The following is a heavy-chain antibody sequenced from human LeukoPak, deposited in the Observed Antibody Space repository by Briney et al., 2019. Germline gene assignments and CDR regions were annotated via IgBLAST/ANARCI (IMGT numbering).Heavy chain of an antibody. CDR3: ARDLVTLTKGFDI. Sequence: SETLSLSCVVSTDSSSSHYTSWVRQPPARVLEWIGYISYIGGTNYNPSLKSRVTISIDTSKNQYSLKLSSVTAADTAGYYCARDLVTLTKGFDIWGQGTMVSVSS. CDR1: TDSSSSHY. V-gene: IGHV4-59*11. D-gene: IGHD4-17*01. CDR2: ISYIGGT. J-gene: IGHJ3*02.